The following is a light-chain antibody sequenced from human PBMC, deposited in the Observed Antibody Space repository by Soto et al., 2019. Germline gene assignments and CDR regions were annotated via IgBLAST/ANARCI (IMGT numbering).Light chain of an antibody. CDR1: SSDVGGYNY. CDR3: SSYTRSSPLGV. CDR2: DVS. Sequence: QSALTQPASVSGSPGQSITISCTGTSSDVGGYNYVSWYQQHPGKAPKLMIYDVSNRPSGVSNRFSGSKSGNTASLTISGLQAEDEDDYYCSSYTRSSPLGVVGTGNKLTVL. J-gene: IGLJ1*01. V-gene: IGLV2-14*01.